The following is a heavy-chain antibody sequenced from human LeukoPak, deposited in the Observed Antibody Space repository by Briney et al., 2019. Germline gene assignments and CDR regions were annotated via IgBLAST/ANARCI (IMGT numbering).Heavy chain of an antibody. Sequence: ASVKVSCKASGGTFSSYAISWVRQAPGQGLEWMGGIIPIFGTANYAQKFQGRVTITADKSTSTAYMELSSLRSEDTAVYYCARVDEVGSWPGYFDYWGQGTLVTVSS. D-gene: IGHD6-13*01. V-gene: IGHV1-69*06. CDR3: ARVDEVGSWPGYFDY. J-gene: IGHJ4*02. CDR1: GGTFSSYA. CDR2: IIPIFGTA.